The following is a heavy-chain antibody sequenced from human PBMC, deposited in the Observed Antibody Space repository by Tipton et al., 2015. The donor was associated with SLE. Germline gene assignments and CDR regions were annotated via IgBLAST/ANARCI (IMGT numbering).Heavy chain of an antibody. Sequence: TLSLTCNVSGDSTNSGRHYWSWIRQPAGKGLEWIGRIFTSGNTNYNPSLKSRITISVDTSKNQFFLKLSSVTAADTALYYCAREESSSWFPDAFDIWGQGTMVTVSS. CDR3: AREESSSWFPDAFDI. V-gene: IGHV4-61*02. D-gene: IGHD6-6*01. CDR2: IFTSGNT. J-gene: IGHJ3*02. CDR1: GDSTNSGRHY.